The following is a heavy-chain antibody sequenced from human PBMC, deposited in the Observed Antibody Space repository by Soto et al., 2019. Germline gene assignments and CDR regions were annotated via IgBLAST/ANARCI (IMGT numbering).Heavy chain of an antibody. CDR1: GYTFTGYY. CDR2: INPNSGGT. D-gene: IGHD6-19*01. V-gene: IGHV1-2*04. CDR3: ARDRAAVPSAHYYYGMAV. J-gene: IGHJ6*02. Sequence: ASVKVSCKASGYTFTGYYMHWVRQAPGQGLEWMGWINPNSGGTNYAQKFQGWVTMTRDTSISTAYMELSRLRSDDTAMYYCARDRAAVPSAHYYYGMAVWGQGTTVTVSS.